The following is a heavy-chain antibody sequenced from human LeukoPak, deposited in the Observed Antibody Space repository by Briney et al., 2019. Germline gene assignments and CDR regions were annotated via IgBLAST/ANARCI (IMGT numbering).Heavy chain of an antibody. D-gene: IGHD2-15*01. CDR2: ISGGGGST. CDR1: GFTFSSYG. CDR3: AKDGYPYCSGGSCAATGFDY. J-gene: IGHJ4*02. V-gene: IGHV3-23*01. Sequence: PGGSLRLSCVASGFTFSSYGMSWVRQAPGKRLEWVSAISGGGGSTNYADSVKGRFTISRDNSKNTLYLQMNSLRAEDTAVYYCAKDGYPYCSGGSCAATGFDYWGQGTLVTVSS.